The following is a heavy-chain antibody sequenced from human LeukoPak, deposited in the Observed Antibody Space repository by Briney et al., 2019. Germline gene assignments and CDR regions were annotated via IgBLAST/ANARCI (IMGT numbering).Heavy chain of an antibody. CDR3: AIERQFSSGWYYFDY. Sequence: PGGSLRLSCAASRFTFSSYGMHWVRQAPGKGLEWVAFIRYDGSNKYYADSVKGRFTISRDNSKTTVILQMNSLRAEDTAVYYCAIERQFSSGWYYFDYWGQGILVTVSS. CDR1: RFTFSSYG. CDR2: IRYDGSNK. J-gene: IGHJ4*02. V-gene: IGHV3-30*02. D-gene: IGHD6-19*01.